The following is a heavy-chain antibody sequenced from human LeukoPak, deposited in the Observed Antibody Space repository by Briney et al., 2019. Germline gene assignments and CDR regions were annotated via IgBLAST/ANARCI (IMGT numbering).Heavy chain of an antibody. Sequence: GGSLRLSCAPSGFTSSSFWMHWVRQAPGKGLVSVSRINSDESSPSYADSVKRRFTISRDNAQKTLYLQLNSLRAEDTAVYYCATSTYCSGGSCYSRTFQYWGQGTLVTVSS. J-gene: IGHJ4*02. D-gene: IGHD2-15*01. V-gene: IGHV3-74*01. CDR1: GFTSSSFW. CDR2: INSDESSP. CDR3: ATSTYCSGGSCYSRTFQY.